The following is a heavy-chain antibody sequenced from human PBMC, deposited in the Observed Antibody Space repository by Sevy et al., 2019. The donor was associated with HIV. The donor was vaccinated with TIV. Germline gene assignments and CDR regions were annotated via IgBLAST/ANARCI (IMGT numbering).Heavy chain of an antibody. CDR3: ASDYS. J-gene: IGHJ4*02. CDR2: INQHGSDK. V-gene: IGHV3-7*01. CDR1: GFIFSNFW. Sequence: GGSLRLSCVGSGFIFSNFWMTWVRQGPGKGLEWVATINQHGSDKYYVDSVKGRFTISRDNAKNSVYLQMSSLRVEDMAMYYCASDYSWGQGTLVTVSS.